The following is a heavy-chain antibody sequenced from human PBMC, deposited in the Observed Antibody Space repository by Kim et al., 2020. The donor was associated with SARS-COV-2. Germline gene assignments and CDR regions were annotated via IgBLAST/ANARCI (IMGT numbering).Heavy chain of an antibody. J-gene: IGHJ3*02. CDR2: INHSGST. V-gene: IGHV4-34*01. D-gene: IGHD3-10*01. CDR1: GGSFSGYY. Sequence: SETLSLTCAVYGGSFSGYYWSWIRQPPGKGLEWIGEINHSGSTNYNPSLKSRATISVDTSKYQFSLKLSSVTAADTAVYYCPRVPIGYYYGSGNAFDIWGQGTMVTVSS. CDR3: PRVPIGYYYGSGNAFDI.